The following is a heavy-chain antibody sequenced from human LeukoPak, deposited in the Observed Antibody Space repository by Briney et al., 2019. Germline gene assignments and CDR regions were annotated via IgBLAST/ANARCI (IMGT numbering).Heavy chain of an antibody. V-gene: IGHV4-4*07. CDR2: ISASGNT. J-gene: IGHJ4*02. CDR3: ARQGVATAIDY. CDR1: GGSIRNYY. Sequence: AETLCLSCAVSGGSIRNYYWSWIRRPPGKGLEWICRISASGNTNYNPSLQSRVTMSSDTSMNLFALKLSSVTASDTAVYYCARQGVATAIDYWGQGTLVTV. D-gene: IGHD2-21*02.